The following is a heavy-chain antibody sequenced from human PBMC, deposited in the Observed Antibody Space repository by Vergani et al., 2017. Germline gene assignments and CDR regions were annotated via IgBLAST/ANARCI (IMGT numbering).Heavy chain of an antibody. D-gene: IGHD3-10*01. Sequence: QVQLQESGPGLVKPSQTLSLTCSVSGSSVKSGDYYWTWIRQPPGKGLEWLGHTSYRETTNYNVSLKSRISMSMDTSKNQFYLNLESLTAADTAVYFCARVPIYXLGSGSYQGYFDYWCEGTLVIVSA. V-gene: IGHV4-30-4*08. CDR3: ARVPIYXLGSGSYQGYFDY. CDR2: TSYRETT. CDR1: GSSVKSGDYY. J-gene: IGHJ4*02.